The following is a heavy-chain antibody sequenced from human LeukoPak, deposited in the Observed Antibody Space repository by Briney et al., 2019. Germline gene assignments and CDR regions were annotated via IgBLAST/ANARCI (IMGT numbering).Heavy chain of an antibody. CDR3: ARDGYCTNGVCYRNWFDP. Sequence: SETLSLTCSVSGGSISTYYWSWLRQPPGKGLEWIGHIYTSGSTNYNPSLKSRVTISVDTSKNQFSLKLSSVTAADTAVYYCARDGYCTNGVCYRNWFDPWGQGTLVTVSS. J-gene: IGHJ5*02. CDR2: IYTSGST. V-gene: IGHV4-4*09. D-gene: IGHD2-8*01. CDR1: GGSISTYY.